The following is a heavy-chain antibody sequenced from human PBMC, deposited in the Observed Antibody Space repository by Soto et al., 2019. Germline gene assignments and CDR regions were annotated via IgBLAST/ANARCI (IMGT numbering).Heavy chain of an antibody. CDR2: IYPGDSDT. Sequence: GESLKISCKGSGYSFTTYWIAWVRQMPGKGLECMGIIYPGDSDTRYSPSFQGQVTISADKSINTAYLQWSSLKASDSAIYYCARLFDSSGWYDHWGQGTLVTVSS. CDR1: GYSFTTYW. D-gene: IGHD6-19*01. V-gene: IGHV5-51*01. J-gene: IGHJ5*02. CDR3: ARLFDSSGWYDH.